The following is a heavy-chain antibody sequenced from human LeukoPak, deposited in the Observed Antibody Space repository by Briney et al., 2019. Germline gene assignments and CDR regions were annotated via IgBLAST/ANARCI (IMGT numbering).Heavy chain of an antibody. CDR3: ARGRLLIGAFDY. J-gene: IGHJ4*02. V-gene: IGHV3-30-3*01. CDR2: ISYDGSNK. CDR1: GFTFSSYA. Sequence: GGSLRLSCAASGFTFSSYAMHWVRQAPGKGLEWVAVISYDGSNKYYADSVKGRFTISRDNSKNTLYLQMNSLRAEDTAVYYCARGRLLIGAFDYWCQGTLSPSPQ. D-gene: IGHD2-15*01.